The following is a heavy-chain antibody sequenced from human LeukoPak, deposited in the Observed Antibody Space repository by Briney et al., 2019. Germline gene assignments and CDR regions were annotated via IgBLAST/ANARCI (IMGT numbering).Heavy chain of an antibody. Sequence: GRSLRLSCAASGFTFSSYGMHRVRQAPGKGLEWVAVISYDGSNKYYADSVKGRFTISRDNSKNTLYLQMNSLRAEDTAVYYCAKDPQSGYDYSEYFQHWGQGTLVTVSS. D-gene: IGHD5-12*01. CDR1: GFTFSSYG. CDR3: AKDPQSGYDYSEYFQH. J-gene: IGHJ1*01. CDR2: ISYDGSNK. V-gene: IGHV3-30*18.